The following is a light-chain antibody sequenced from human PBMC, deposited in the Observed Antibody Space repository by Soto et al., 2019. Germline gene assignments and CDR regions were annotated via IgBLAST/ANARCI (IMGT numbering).Light chain of an antibody. J-gene: IGLJ1*01. V-gene: IGLV1-44*01. CDR2: KNN. Sequence: QSVLAQPPSTSGAPGQRVTISCSGSSSNIGSNTVNWYQQLPGTAPTLLIYKNNQRPSGVPDRFSGSKSGTSASLAISGLQSEDGADYYCAAWDDSMIGYVFGSGTKLT. CDR1: SSNIGSNT. CDR3: AAWDDSMIGYV.